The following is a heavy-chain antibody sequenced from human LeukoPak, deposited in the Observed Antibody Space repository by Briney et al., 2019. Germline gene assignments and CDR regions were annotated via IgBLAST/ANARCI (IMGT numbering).Heavy chain of an antibody. V-gene: IGHV1-69*04. CDR3: ARVLDYYDSSGYYDY. CDR2: IIPILGIA. D-gene: IGHD3-22*01. J-gene: IGHJ4*02. Sequence: SVKVSCKASGYIFTSYGISWVRQAPGQGLEWMGRIIPILGIANYAQKFQGRVTITADKSTSTAYMELSSLRSEDTAVYYCARVLDYYDSSGYYDYWGQGTLVTVSS. CDR1: GYIFTSYG.